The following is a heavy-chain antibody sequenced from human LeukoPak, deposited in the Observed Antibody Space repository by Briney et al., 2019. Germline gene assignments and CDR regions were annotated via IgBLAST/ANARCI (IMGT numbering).Heavy chain of an antibody. V-gene: IGHV1-2*02. CDR3: ARENYCSSTSCPIDY. CDR2: INPNSGGT. Sequence: ASVKVFCKASGYTFTGYYMHWVRQAPGQGLEWMVWINPNSGGTNYAQKFQGRVTKNRDTSISTAYMELSRLRSDDTAVYYCARENYCSSTSCPIDYWGQGTLVTVSS. J-gene: IGHJ4*02. CDR1: GYTFTGYY. D-gene: IGHD2-2*01.